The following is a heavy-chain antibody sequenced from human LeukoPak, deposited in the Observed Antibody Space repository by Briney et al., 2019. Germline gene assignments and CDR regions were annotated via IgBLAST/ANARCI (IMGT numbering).Heavy chain of an antibody. J-gene: IGHJ4*02. CDR3: AKYLSGSFDY. V-gene: IGHV3-30*18. CDR1: GFTFSAFN. D-gene: IGHD3-22*01. CDR2: ISRDGRNK. Sequence: GSLRLSCAAAGFTFSAFNIYWVRQAPGKGLEWVAVISRDGRNKYFADSVKGRFTISRDNSKNTLYLQMNSLRAEDTAVYYCAKYLSGSFDYWGQGTLVTVSS.